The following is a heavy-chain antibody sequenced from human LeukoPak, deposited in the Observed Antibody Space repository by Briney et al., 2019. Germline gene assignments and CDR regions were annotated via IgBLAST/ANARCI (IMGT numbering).Heavy chain of an antibody. CDR3: ATAAVCTIAVNDY. CDR2: IRSKANNYAT. CDR1: GFTFSGSA. Sequence: GGSLRLSCAASGFTFSGSAMHWVRQASGKGLEWVGRIRSKANNYATAYAESVKGRFTISRDDSKNTAYLQMNSLKTEDTAMYYCATAAVCTIAVNDYWGQGTLVTVSS. J-gene: IGHJ4*02. V-gene: IGHV3-73*01. D-gene: IGHD6-19*01.